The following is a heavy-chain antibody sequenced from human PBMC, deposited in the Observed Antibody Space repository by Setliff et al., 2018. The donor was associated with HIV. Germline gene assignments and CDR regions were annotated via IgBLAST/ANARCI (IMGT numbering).Heavy chain of an antibody. CDR2: ISYSGST. CDR3: ARLRGLARIYFYYYMDV. Sequence: SETLSLTCTVSGDSISSNSWSWIRQPPGGGLEFIGYISYSGSTHYNPSLKSRITISVDTSKNRFSLKLMSVTAADTAVYYCARLRGLARIYFYYYMDVWGKGTTVTVSS. V-gene: IGHV4-59*01. D-gene: IGHD3-9*01. CDR1: GDSISSNS. J-gene: IGHJ6*03.